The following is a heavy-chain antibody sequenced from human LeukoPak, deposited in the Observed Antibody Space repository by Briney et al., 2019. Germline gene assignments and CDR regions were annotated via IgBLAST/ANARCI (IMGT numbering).Heavy chain of an antibody. CDR1: GFTFSSYS. V-gene: IGHV3-21*01. J-gene: IGHJ4*02. D-gene: IGHD3-3*01. Sequence: GGSLRLSCAASGFTFSSYSMNWVRQAPGKGLEWVSSISSISYYIYYADSVKGRFTISRDNAKNSLYLQINSLRAEDTAVYYCARVYGAKNDFWNGHFLINALESVDYWGQGTLVTVSS. CDR3: ARVYGAKNDFWNGHFLINALESVDY. CDR2: ISSISYYI.